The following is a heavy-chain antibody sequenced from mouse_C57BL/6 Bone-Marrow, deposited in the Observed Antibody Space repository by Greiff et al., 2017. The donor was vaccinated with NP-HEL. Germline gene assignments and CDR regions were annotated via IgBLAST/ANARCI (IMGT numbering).Heavy chain of an antibody. V-gene: IGHV1-54*01. J-gene: IGHJ3*01. D-gene: IGHD2-5*01. Sequence: VLLQQSGAELVRPGTSVKVSCKASGYAFTNYLIEWVKQRPGQGLEWIGVINPGSGGTNYNEQFKGKATLTADKSSSTAYMQLSSLTSEDSAVYFGARGAYYSNPFAYWGQGTLVTVSA. CDR3: ARGAYYSNPFAY. CDR1: GYAFTNYL. CDR2: INPGSGGT.